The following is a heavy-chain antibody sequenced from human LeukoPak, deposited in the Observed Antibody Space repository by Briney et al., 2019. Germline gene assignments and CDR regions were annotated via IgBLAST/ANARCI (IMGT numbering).Heavy chain of an antibody. V-gene: IGHV1-18*04. Sequence: ASVKVSCKASGYTFTGYYMHWVRQAPGQGLEWMGWISAYNDNTNYAQKLQGRVTMTTDISTSTAYMELRSLRSDDTAVYYCARGEYFEYIGVAGTIDYWGQGTLVTVSS. CDR2: ISAYNDNT. D-gene: IGHD6-19*01. CDR1: GYTFTGYY. J-gene: IGHJ4*02. CDR3: ARGEYFEYIGVAGTIDY.